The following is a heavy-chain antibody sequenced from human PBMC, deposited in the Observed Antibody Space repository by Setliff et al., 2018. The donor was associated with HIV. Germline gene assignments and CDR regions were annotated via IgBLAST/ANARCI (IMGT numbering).Heavy chain of an antibody. V-gene: IGHV1-2*02. Sequence: VKVSCKASGYTFIDYFIHWVRQAPGQGLEWMAYINPNSGDSKTAQKFQGRVTVTRDTSIATAYMELSSLTSGDTAVYHCARDYFPHSRRNFGSGDYFHFWGQGSRVTVSS. J-gene: IGHJ4*02. CDR3: ARDYFPHSRRNFGSGDYFHF. CDR2: INPNSGDS. D-gene: IGHD3-10*01. CDR1: GYTFIDYF.